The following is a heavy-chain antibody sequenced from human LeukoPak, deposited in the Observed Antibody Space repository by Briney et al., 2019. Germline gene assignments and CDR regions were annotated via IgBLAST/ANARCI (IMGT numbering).Heavy chain of an antibody. Sequence: SETLSLTCTVSGGSISSSSYYWGWIRQPPGKGLEWIGSIYYSGSTYYNPSLKSRVTISVDTSKNQFSLKLSSVTAADTAVYYCARGYYDSSGYYHGYFQHWGQGTLVTVSS. J-gene: IGHJ1*01. CDR2: IYYSGST. V-gene: IGHV4-39*01. CDR3: ARGYYDSSGYYHGYFQH. D-gene: IGHD3-22*01. CDR1: GGSISSSSYY.